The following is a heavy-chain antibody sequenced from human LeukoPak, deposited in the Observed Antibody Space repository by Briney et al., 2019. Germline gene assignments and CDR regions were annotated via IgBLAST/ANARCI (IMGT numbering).Heavy chain of an antibody. Sequence: GSLRLSCAASGFTVSSNYMSWVRQAPGKGLEWVSSISSSSSYIYYADSVKGRFTISRDNAKNSLYLQMNSLRAEDTAVYYCARDPPVTENDYWGQGTLVTVSS. J-gene: IGHJ4*02. CDR3: ARDPPVTENDY. D-gene: IGHD4-17*01. CDR1: GFTVSSNY. CDR2: ISSSSSYI. V-gene: IGHV3-21*01.